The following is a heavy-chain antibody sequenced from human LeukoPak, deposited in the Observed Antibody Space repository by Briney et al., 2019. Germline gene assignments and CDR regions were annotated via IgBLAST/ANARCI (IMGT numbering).Heavy chain of an antibody. CDR2: IKSKTDGGTT. CDR3: TTDPFTMLAYGTGSLGFDY. CDR1: GFTFGNAW. J-gene: IGHJ4*02. D-gene: IGHD3-10*01. Sequence: GGSLRLSCAASGFTFGNAWMSWVRQAPGKGLEWVGRIKSKTDGGTTDYAAPVKGRFTISRDDSKNTLYLQMNSLKTEDTAVYYCTTDPFTMLAYGTGSLGFDYWGQGTLVTVPS. V-gene: IGHV3-15*01.